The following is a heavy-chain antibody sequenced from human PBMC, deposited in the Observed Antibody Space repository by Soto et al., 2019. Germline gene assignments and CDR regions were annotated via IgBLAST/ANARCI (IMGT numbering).Heavy chain of an antibody. CDR3: ARNLYDSSGYSPFGY. J-gene: IGHJ4*02. D-gene: IGHD3-22*01. CDR2: IHHNGNT. V-gene: IGHV4-30-4*01. CDR1: GGSISSADCY. Sequence: QVQLQESGPGLVKPSQTLSLTCTVSGGSISSADCYWSWIRQPPGKGLEWIGHIHHNGNTNYNPSLKNRVTISVDTSKNQFSLKLTSVSDADTAQYFCARNLYDSSGYSPFGYWGQGTLVTVSS.